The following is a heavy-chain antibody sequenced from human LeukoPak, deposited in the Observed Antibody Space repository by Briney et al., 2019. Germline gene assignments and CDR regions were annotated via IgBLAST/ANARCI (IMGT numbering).Heavy chain of an antibody. V-gene: IGHV1-46*01. Sequence: ASVKVSCKASGYTFTSYYMHWVRQAPGQGLEWLGIINPSGGSTSYAQKFQGRVTMPRDPSTSTVYLELSSLISEGETVYYCATEMGTGGALDYWGQGTLVTVSS. CDR1: GYTFTSYY. CDR3: ATEMGTGGALDY. CDR2: INPSGGST. J-gene: IGHJ4*02. D-gene: IGHD1-26*01.